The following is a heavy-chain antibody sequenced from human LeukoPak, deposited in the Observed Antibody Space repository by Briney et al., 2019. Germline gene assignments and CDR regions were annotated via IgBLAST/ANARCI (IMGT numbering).Heavy chain of an antibody. CDR2: IIPILGIA. D-gene: IGHD4-23*01. CDR1: EGPFSSYT. V-gene: IGHV1-69*02. J-gene: IGHJ4*02. CDR3: ARGVVTPTGQSFDY. Sequence: ASVTVSCKVSEGPFSSYTISWVRQAPGQGLEWMGRIIPILGIANYAQKFQGRVTITADTSTSTAYMELSSLRSEDTAVYYCARGVVTPTGQSFDYWGQGTLVTVSS.